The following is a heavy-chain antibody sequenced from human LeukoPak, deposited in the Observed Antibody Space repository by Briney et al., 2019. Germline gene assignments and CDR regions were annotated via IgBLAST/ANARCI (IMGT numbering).Heavy chain of an antibody. Sequence: PGGSLRLSCAASGFTFSSCAIHWVRQAPGKGLEWVAVTSYDGSNKYYADSVKGRFTISRDNSKNTLYLQMDSLRAEDTAVYYCAKSFSGMATILDFWGQGTLVTVSS. D-gene: IGHD5-24*01. CDR3: AKSFSGMATILDF. V-gene: IGHV3-30-3*02. CDR2: TSYDGSNK. CDR1: GFTFSSCA. J-gene: IGHJ4*02.